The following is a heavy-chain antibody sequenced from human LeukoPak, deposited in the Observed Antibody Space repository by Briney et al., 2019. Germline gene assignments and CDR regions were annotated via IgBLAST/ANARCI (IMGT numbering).Heavy chain of an antibody. J-gene: IGHJ5*02. Sequence: GGSLRLSCAASGFILNNYWMGWVRQVPGKGLVWVAHISGDGTTRRYADSVKGRLTISRDNAKNMLYLQINSLRAEDTAVYYCARVRGESPRWFDPWGQGTLVIVSS. V-gene: IGHV3-74*01. CDR3: ARVRGESPRWFDP. CDR2: ISGDGTTR. D-gene: IGHD3-10*01. CDR1: GFILNNYW.